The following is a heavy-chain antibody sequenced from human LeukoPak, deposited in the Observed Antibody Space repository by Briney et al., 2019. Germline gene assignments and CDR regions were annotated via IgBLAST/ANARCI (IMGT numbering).Heavy chain of an antibody. J-gene: IGHJ5*02. CDR1: GYTFTSYD. CDR2: MNPNSNNT. D-gene: IGHD1-20*01. CDR3: ARKKGGDIYNWNEPDSWFDP. Sequence: ASVKVSCKASGYTFTSYDINWVRQAAGQGLEWMGWMNPNSNNTGYAQKFQGRVTMTRNTSISTAYMELSSLRSEDTAVYYCARKKGGDIYNWNEPDSWFDPWGQGTLVTVSS. V-gene: IGHV1-8*01.